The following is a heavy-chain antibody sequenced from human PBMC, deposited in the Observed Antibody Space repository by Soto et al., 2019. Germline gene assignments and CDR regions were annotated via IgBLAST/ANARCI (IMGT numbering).Heavy chain of an antibody. CDR3: ARDVGATGYFDY. Sequence: QVQLVESGGGVVQPGRSLRLSCAASGFTFSSYAMHWVRQAPGKGLEWVAVISYDGSNKYYADSVKGRFTISRDNSKNTLYLHMNSLRAEDTAVYYCARDVGATGYFDYWGQGTLVTVSS. J-gene: IGHJ4*02. CDR2: ISYDGSNK. V-gene: IGHV3-30-3*01. CDR1: GFTFSSYA. D-gene: IGHD1-26*01.